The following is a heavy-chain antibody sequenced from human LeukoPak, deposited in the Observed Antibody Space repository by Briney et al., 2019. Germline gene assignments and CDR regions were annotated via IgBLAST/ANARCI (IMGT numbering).Heavy chain of an antibody. V-gene: IGHV4-38-2*02. CDR3: ARSIYCSGGRCLYWYFDL. J-gene: IGHJ2*01. D-gene: IGHD2-15*01. CDR1: GYSISSGYY. Sequence: SETLSLTCTVSGYSISSGYYWGWIRQPPGKGLEWIGSIYHSGSTYYNPSLKSRVTISVDTSKNQFSLKLSSVTAADTAVYYCARSIYCSGGRCLYWYFDLWGRGTLVTVSS. CDR2: IYHSGST.